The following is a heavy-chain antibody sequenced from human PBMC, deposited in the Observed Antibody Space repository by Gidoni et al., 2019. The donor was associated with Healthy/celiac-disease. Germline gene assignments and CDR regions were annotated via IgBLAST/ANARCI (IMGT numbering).Heavy chain of an antibody. V-gene: IGHV1-69*01. Sequence: QVQLVQSGAEVKKPGSSVKVSCKASGGPFSIYAISWVRQAPGQGLEWMGGIIPLFGTANYAQKFQGRVTITADESTSTAYMELSSLRSEDTAVYYCARDRSIAVAGLIRPREFDYWGQGTLVTVSS. J-gene: IGHJ4*02. CDR3: ARDRSIAVAGLIRPREFDY. CDR2: IIPLFGTA. D-gene: IGHD6-19*01. CDR1: GGPFSIYA.